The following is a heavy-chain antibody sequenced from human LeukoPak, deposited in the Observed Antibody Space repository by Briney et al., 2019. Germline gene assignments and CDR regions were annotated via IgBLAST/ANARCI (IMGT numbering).Heavy chain of an antibody. V-gene: IGHV1-3*03. CDR2: ISVGRGDS. CDR1: GGTFSSYA. CDR3: ARERGIRDAFDF. J-gene: IGHJ3*01. D-gene: IGHD1-14*01. Sequence: GASVKVSCRASGGTFSSYAISWVREAPGQGLEWMGWISVGRGDSKCSQEFQGRVTLTRDTYATTASLEVRSLRLEDMAVYYCARERGIRDAFDFWGQGTMVTVSS.